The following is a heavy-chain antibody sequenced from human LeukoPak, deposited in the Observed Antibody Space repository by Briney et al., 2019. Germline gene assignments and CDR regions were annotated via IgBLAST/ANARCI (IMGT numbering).Heavy chain of an antibody. V-gene: IGHV5-10-1*01. Sequence: GESLKISCKGSGYSFTSYWISWVRQMPGKGLEWMGRIDPSDSYTNYSPSFQGHVTISADKSISTAYLQWSSLKVSDTAMYYCVRNPLEYSSSWYRDYWGQGTLVTVSS. CDR1: GYSFTSYW. CDR3: VRNPLEYSSSWYRDY. CDR2: IDPSDSYT. J-gene: IGHJ4*02. D-gene: IGHD6-13*01.